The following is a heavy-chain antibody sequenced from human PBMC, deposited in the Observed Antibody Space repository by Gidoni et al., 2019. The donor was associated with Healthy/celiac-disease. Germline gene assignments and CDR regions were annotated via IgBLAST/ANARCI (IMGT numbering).Heavy chain of an antibody. D-gene: IGHD6-19*01. J-gene: IGHJ4*02. V-gene: IGHV6-1*01. CDR1: CDSVSTHGPD. CDR2: TYYRSKWYK. CDR3: ARAFSGWWSVGGWFDY. Sequence: QVQLQQSGPGLVKPSQTLSLTGTIHCDSVSTHGPDWNLIRQSPSRGRDWLGRTYYRSKWYKDYAVSVKSRITINPDTSKNQFSLQLTAVTPEDTAVYYCARAFSGWWSVGGWFDYWGQGTLVTVSS.